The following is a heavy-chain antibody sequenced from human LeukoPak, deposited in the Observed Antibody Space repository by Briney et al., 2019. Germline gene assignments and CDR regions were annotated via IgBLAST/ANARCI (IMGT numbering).Heavy chain of an antibody. CDR2: INPNSGST. Sequence: GASVKVSCKASGYTFTSYYMHWVRQAPGQGLEWMGWINPNSGSTNYAQKFQGRVTITRATSLSTAYMELSRLRSDDTAVYYCARDLGGVYFFDFWGRGTLVSV. CDR3: ARDLGGVYFFDF. J-gene: IGHJ4*02. V-gene: IGHV1-2*02. D-gene: IGHD3-16*01. CDR1: GYTFTSYY.